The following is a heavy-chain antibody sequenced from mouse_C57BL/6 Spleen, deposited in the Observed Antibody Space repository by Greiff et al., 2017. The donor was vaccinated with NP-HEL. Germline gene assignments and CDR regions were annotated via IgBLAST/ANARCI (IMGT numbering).Heavy chain of an antibody. CDR2: ISYDGSN. J-gene: IGHJ2*01. V-gene: IGHV3-6*01. CDR1: GYSITSGYY. Sequence: VQLKESGPGLVKPSQSLSLTCSVTGYSITSGYYWNWIRQPPGNKLEWRGYISYDGSNNYNPALKNRISITRDTSKNQFFLKLNSVTTEDTATCCCAREGATGNRYWGQGTTLTVSS. CDR3: AREGATGNRY. D-gene: IGHD4-1*01.